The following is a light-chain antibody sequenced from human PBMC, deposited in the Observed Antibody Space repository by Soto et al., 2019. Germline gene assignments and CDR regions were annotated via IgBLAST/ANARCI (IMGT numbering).Light chain of an antibody. J-gene: IGKJ1*01. CDR2: AVS. CDR3: LQHNDYPRM. Sequence: DFKMTQSPSSLSASIGDRVTITCRASQGIRNDLDWYQQKPGKAPKRLIYAVSNLQSGVPSRFSGSGSGTEFTLTISSLQPEDFATYYCLQHNDYPRMFGQGTKVEI. CDR1: QGIRND. V-gene: IGKV1-17*01.